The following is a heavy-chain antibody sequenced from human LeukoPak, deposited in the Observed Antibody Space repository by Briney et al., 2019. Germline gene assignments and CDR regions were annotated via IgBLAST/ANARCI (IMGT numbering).Heavy chain of an antibody. V-gene: IGHV4-59*01. CDR3: AREKGDDNSGYYYNWFDP. J-gene: IGHJ5*02. CDR1: GGSISSYY. Sequence: SETLSLTCTVSGGSISSYYWSWIRQPPGKGLEWIGYIYYSGSTNYNPSLKNRVTISVDTSKNQFSLKLSSVTAADTAVYYCAREKGDDNSGYYYNWFDPWGQGTLVTVSS. CDR2: IYYSGST. D-gene: IGHD3-22*01.